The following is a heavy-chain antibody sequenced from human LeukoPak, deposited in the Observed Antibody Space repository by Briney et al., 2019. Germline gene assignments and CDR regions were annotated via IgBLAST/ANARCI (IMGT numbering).Heavy chain of an antibody. D-gene: IGHD3-22*01. Sequence: SVKVSCKASGGTFSSYAISWVRQAPGQGLEWMGGIIPIFGTANYAQKFQGRVTITTDESTSTAYMELSSLRSEDTAVYYCAREGYYYDSSGYYYFDYWGQGTLVTVSS. CDR1: GGTFSSYA. V-gene: IGHV1-69*05. J-gene: IGHJ4*02. CDR2: IIPIFGTA. CDR3: AREGYYYDSSGYYYFDY.